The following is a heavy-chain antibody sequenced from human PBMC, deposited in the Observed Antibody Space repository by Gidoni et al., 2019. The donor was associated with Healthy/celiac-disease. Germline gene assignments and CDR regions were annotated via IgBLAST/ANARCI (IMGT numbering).Heavy chain of an antibody. CDR2: ISGSGGST. CDR1: FSSYA. J-gene: IGHJ1*01. Sequence: FSSYAMSWVRQAPGKGLECVSAISGSGGSTYYADSVKCRFTISRDNSKNTLYLQMNSLRAEDTAVYYCAKVRGFGEKSFQHWGQGTLVTVSS. CDR3: AKVRGFGEKSFQH. D-gene: IGHD3-10*01. V-gene: IGHV3-23*01.